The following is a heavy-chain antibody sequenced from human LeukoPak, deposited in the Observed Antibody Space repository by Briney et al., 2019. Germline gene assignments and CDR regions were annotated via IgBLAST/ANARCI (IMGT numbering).Heavy chain of an antibody. CDR1: GYTFTGYY. CDR3: ARGGLLWFEELPIGRPFDY. Sequence: AAVKVSCKASGYTFTGYYMHWVRQAPGQGLEWMGWINPNSGGTNYAQKFQGRVTMTRDTSISTAYMELSRLRSDDTAVYYCARGGLLWFEELPIGRPFDYWGQGTLVTVSS. V-gene: IGHV1-2*02. CDR2: INPNSGGT. J-gene: IGHJ4*02. D-gene: IGHD3-10*01.